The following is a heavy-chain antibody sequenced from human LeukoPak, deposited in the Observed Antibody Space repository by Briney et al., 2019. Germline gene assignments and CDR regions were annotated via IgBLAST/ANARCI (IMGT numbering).Heavy chain of an antibody. D-gene: IGHD3-10*01. Sequence: GGSLRLSCTGSGFMFNAYWMSWVRKAPGMGLEWVGKIRQDGGEIFYVDSVRGRFTISRDNAKNSLYLQMNSLRAEDTAVYYCARAKTYYYGSGIGYWGQGTLVTVSS. V-gene: IGHV3-7*01. CDR2: IRQDGGEI. CDR3: ARAKTYYYGSGIGY. J-gene: IGHJ4*02. CDR1: GFMFNAYW.